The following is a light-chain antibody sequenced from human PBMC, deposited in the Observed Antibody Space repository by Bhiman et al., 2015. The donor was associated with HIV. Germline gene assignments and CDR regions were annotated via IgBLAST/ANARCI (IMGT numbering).Light chain of an antibody. V-gene: IGLV3-1*01. Sequence: SYELTQPPSVSVSPGQTASITCSGDKLGDKYVCWYQQKPGQSPVLVIYQDNKRPSGIPERFSGSNSGNTATLTISGVQAEDEADYYCQSADSSDTWVFGGGTKLTVL. J-gene: IGLJ3*02. CDR2: QDN. CDR1: KLGDKY. CDR3: QSADSSDTWV.